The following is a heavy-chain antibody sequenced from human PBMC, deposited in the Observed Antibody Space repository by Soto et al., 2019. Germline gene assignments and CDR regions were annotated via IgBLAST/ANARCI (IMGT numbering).Heavy chain of an antibody. J-gene: IGHJ4*02. V-gene: IGHV3-48*01. Sequence: EVQLVESGGGLVQPGGSLRLSCAASGFTYGSYTMNWVRQAPGKGLEWVSYISSSSSTIYYADSVKGRFTISRDNAKNSLYLQINSLRAEDTAVYYCSRDLRSSGWYYFDYWGRGTLVTVSS. CDR1: GFTYGSYT. CDR2: ISSSSSTI. D-gene: IGHD6-19*01. CDR3: SRDLRSSGWYYFDY.